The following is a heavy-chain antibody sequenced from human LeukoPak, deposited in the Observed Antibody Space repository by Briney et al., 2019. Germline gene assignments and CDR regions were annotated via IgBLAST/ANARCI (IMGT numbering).Heavy chain of an antibody. J-gene: IGHJ6*04. CDR3: ASISGYYYYGRDV. V-gene: IGHV4-31*03. Sequence: PSETLSLTCTVSGGSISCGGYYWSWIRQHPGKGLEWIGYIYYSGSTYYNPSLKSRVTISVDTSKNQFSLKLSSVTAADTAVYYGASISGYYYYGRDVWGKGTTVPV. CDR2: IYYSGST. D-gene: IGHD1-14*01. CDR1: GGSISCGGYY.